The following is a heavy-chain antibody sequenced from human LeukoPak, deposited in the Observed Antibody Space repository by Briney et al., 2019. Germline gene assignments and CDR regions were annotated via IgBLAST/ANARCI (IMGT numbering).Heavy chain of an antibody. CDR3: AREADYDFWSGISRAFDY. CDR2: IIPIFGTA. D-gene: IGHD3-3*01. V-gene: IGHV1-69*13. Sequence: SVKVSCKASGGTFSSYAISWVRQAPGQGLEWVGGIIPIFGTANYAQKFQGRVTITADESTSTAYMELSSLRSEDTAVYYCAREADYDFWSGISRAFDYWGQGTLVTVSS. J-gene: IGHJ4*02. CDR1: GGTFSSYA.